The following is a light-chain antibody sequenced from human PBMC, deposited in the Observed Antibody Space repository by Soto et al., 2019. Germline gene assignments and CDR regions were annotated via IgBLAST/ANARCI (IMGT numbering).Light chain of an antibody. CDR2: AAS. Sequence: DIQMTQSPSSLSASVGDRVTITCRASQSISSYLNWYQQKPGKAPKLLIYAASSLQSGVPSRFSGSGSGTDFTLTISSLQPEDFATYYCQHSYSTPLTFGQGPKVEIK. V-gene: IGKV1-39*01. CDR1: QSISSY. J-gene: IGKJ1*01. CDR3: QHSYSTPLT.